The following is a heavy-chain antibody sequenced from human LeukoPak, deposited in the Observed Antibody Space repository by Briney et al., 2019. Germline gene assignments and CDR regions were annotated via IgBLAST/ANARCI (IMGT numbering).Heavy chain of an antibody. CDR1: GFTFSSYS. D-gene: IGHD6-6*01. CDR3: ARIPYSSSLTDAFDI. CDR2: ISSSSSYI. V-gene: IGHV3-21*01. J-gene: IGHJ3*02. Sequence: GGSLRLSCAASGFTFSSYSMNWVRQAPGKGLEWVSSISSSSSYIYYADSVKGRFTISRDNAKNSLYLQMNSLRAEDTAVYYCARIPYSSSLTDAFDIWGQGTMVTVYS.